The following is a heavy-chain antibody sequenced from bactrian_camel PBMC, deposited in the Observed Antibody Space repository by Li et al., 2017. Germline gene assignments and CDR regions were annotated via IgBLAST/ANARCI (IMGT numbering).Heavy chain of an antibody. V-gene: IGHV3S53*01. J-gene: IGHJ4*01. Sequence: HVQLVESGGGSVQAGGSLTLSCAVSGYDYKYCMAWFRQAPGKEREGVAGINTDGDTSYADSVKGRVTISRDNAKDTLYLQMNSMKIEDTAVYYCSLGSSRQATMTARGKGTQVTVS. D-gene: IGHD3*01. CDR2: INTDGDT. CDR1: GYDYKYC.